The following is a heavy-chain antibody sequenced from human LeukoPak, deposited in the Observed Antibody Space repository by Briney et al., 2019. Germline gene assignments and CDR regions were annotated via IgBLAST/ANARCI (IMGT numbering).Heavy chain of an antibody. CDR2: INPDTEAS. V-gene: IGHV1-2*02. CDR1: GFDFRDYF. D-gene: IGHD6-19*01. Sequence: GASVTVSCTASGFDFRDYFIHGVRQAPGGGLEWMGSINPDTEASKIAQQFQGRVTMTRDTSMTTVYMDLSGLTSDDTAVYYCTRGRFSSGWNLLGYWGQGSLVIVSS. J-gene: IGHJ4*02. CDR3: TRGRFSSGWNLLGY.